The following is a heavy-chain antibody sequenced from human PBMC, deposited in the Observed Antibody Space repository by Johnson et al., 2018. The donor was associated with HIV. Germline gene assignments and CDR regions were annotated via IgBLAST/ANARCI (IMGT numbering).Heavy chain of an antibody. J-gene: IGHJ3*02. CDR3: AREPSIAAAGGDGAFDI. D-gene: IGHD6-13*01. V-gene: IGHV3-20*04. CDR1: GFTFDDYD. Sequence: VQLVESGGGLVQSGRSLRLSCAASGFTFDDYDMTWVRQPPGKGLEWASGINWYGGSTYYSDSGTGRFTIARDNSKNTLYLKMNSLRAEDTAVYYCAREPSIAAAGGDGAFDIWGQGTMVSVSS. CDR2: INWYGGST.